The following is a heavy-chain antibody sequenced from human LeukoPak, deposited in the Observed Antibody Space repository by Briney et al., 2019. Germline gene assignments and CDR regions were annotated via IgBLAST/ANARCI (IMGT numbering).Heavy chain of an antibody. CDR1: GFTFSGSA. Sequence: RSGGSLKLSCAASGFTFSGSAMHWVRQASGKGLEWVGRIRSKANSYATAYAASVKGRFTISRDDSKNTAYLQMNSLRAEDTAVYYCARDVSVETAQDVWVDAFDIWGQGTMVTVSS. CDR3: ARDVSVETAQDVWVDAFDI. V-gene: IGHV3-73*01. D-gene: IGHD2-21*02. J-gene: IGHJ3*02. CDR2: IRSKANSYAT.